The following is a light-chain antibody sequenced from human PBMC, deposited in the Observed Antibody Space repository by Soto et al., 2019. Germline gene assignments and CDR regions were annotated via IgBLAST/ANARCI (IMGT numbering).Light chain of an antibody. CDR3: QQYNSDPIT. J-gene: IGKJ5*01. Sequence: DIQMTQSPSSLSASVGDRVTITCRASQSISSWLAWYQQKPGKAPKLLIYKASSLESGVPSRFSGSGSGTEFTLTISSLQPDDFATYYCQQYNSDPITSGQGTRLEIK. V-gene: IGKV1-5*03. CDR1: QSISSW. CDR2: KAS.